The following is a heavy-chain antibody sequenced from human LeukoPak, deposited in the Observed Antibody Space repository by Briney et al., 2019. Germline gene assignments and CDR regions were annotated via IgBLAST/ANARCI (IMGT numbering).Heavy chain of an antibody. D-gene: IGHD3-10*01. J-gene: IGHJ5*02. CDR2: IYYSGST. CDR3: AREDGSGST. V-gene: IGHV4-59*01. Sequence: SETLSLTCTVSGGSISSYYWSWIRQPPGKGLEWIGCIYYSGSTNYNPSLKSRVTISVDTSKNQFSLKLSSVTAADTAVYYCAREDGSGSTWGQGTLVTVSS. CDR1: GGSISSYY.